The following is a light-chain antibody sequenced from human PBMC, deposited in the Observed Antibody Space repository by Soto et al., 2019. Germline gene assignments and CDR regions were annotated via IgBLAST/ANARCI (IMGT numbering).Light chain of an antibody. CDR2: EVS. V-gene: IGLV2-14*01. J-gene: IGLJ1*01. CDR1: SSDVGGYNY. CDR3: SSYTSSSTLGV. Sequence: QSVLTQPASVSGSPGQSITISCTGTSSDVGGYNYVSWYQQHPGKAPKLMIFEVSNRPSGVSNRFSGSKSGNRAYLTISGLQAEDEADYYCSSYTSSSTLGVFGTGTKDTVL.